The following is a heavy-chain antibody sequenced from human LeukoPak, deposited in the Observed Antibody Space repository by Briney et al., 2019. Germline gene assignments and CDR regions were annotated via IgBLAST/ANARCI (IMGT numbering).Heavy chain of an antibody. CDR1: GDSISSSSYY. CDR3: ARESRNYDSRGYFGAPPEYFQH. J-gene: IGHJ1*01. Sequence: PSETLSLTCTVSGDSISSSSYYWGWIRQPPGKGLEWIGTIYYSGSTYYNPSLKSRFTISVDTSKNQFSLKLSAVTAADTALYYCARESRNYDSRGYFGAPPEYFQHWGQGTLVTVSS. D-gene: IGHD3-22*01. CDR2: IYYSGST. V-gene: IGHV4-39*02.